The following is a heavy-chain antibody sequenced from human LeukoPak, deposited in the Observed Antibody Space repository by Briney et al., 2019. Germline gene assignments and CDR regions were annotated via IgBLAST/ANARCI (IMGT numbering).Heavy chain of an antibody. V-gene: IGHV4-59*01. D-gene: IGHD3-22*01. CDR1: GGSISSYY. J-gene: IGHJ4*02. Sequence: SETLSLTCTVSGGSISSYYWSWIRQSPGKGLEWIGYIYYSGSTNYNPSLKSRVTISVDTSKNQFSLKLSSVTAADTAVYYCARFTLPANYASSVFSPSAHGGQGSLVTVSS. CDR2: IYYSGST. CDR3: ARFTLPANYASSVFSPSAH.